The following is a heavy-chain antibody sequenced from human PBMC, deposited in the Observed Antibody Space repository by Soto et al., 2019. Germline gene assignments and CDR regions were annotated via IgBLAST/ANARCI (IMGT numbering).Heavy chain of an antibody. D-gene: IGHD3-22*01. Sequence: QVQLVQSGAEVKKPGSSVKVSCKASGGTFSSYAISWVRQAPGQGLEWMGGIIPIFGTANYAQKFQGRVTITADESTSTAYMELSSLRSEDTAVYYCARDQGDHYYDSSGYGDYFDYWGQGTLVTVSS. CDR3: ARDQGDHYYDSSGYGDYFDY. CDR2: IIPIFGTA. J-gene: IGHJ4*02. V-gene: IGHV1-69*01. CDR1: GGTFSSYA.